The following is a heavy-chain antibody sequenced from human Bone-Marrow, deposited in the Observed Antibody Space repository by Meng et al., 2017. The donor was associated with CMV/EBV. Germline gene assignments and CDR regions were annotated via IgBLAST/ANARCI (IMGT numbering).Heavy chain of an antibody. CDR1: GFTFSGYD. D-gene: IGHD3-10*01. CDR2: IYSDGSNK. J-gene: IGHJ5*02. V-gene: IGHV3-33*03. Sequence: GGSLRLSCAASGFTFSGYDMHWVRQAPGKGLEWVAVIYSDGSNKYYADSVKGRFTISRDNSKNTLYLQMNSLRAEDTAVYYCAKAYKVRGVPLLNPPFDPRGQGTLVTVSS. CDR3: AKAYKVRGVPLLNPPFDP.